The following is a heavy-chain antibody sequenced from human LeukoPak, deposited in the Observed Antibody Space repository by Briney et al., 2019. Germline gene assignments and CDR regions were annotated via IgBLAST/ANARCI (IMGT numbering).Heavy chain of an antibody. V-gene: IGHV4-59*01. CDR3: ARGRARDGSYPWLDS. CDR1: GGSISSYY. J-gene: IGHJ5*01. CDR2: IYYSGST. D-gene: IGHD3-10*01. Sequence: PSETLSLTCTTSGGSISSYYWTWIRQPPGKGLEWIGYIYYSGSTNYNPSLKSRVTISVDTSKNQFSLKLSSVTAADTAVYYCARGRARDGSYPWLDSWGQGTLVTVSS.